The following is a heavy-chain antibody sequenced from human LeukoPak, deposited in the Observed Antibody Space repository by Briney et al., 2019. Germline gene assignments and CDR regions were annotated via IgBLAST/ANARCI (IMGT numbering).Heavy chain of an antibody. V-gene: IGHV3-23*01. D-gene: IGHD3-22*01. CDR1: GFTFSSYA. CDR2: ISGSGGST. CDR3: ARSGSSGYYYYFDY. Sequence: RGSLRLSCAASGFTFSSYAMSWVRQAPGKGLEWVSAISGSGGSTYYADSVKGRFTISRDNSKNTLYLQMNSLRAEDTAVYYCARSGSSGYYYYFDYWGQGTLVTVSS. J-gene: IGHJ4*02.